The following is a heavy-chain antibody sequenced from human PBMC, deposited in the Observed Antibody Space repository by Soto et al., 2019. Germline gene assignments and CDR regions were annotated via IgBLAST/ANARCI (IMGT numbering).Heavy chain of an antibody. CDR1: GFTFSSYS. CDR2: ISSSSSYI. V-gene: IGHV3-21*01. J-gene: IGHJ6*02. CDR3: ARDRLMEWLHYYYGMDV. D-gene: IGHD3-3*01. Sequence: GSLRLSCAASGFTFSSYSMNWVRQAPGKGLEWVSSISSSSSYIYYADSVKGRFTISRDNAKNSLYLQMNSLRAEDTAVYYCARDRLMEWLHYYYGMDVWGQGTTVTVSS.